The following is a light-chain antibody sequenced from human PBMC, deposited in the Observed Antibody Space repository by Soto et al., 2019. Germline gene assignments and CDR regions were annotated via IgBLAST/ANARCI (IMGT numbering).Light chain of an antibody. V-gene: IGKV3-20*01. CDR1: QSVNSSY. CDR2: GAS. J-gene: IGKJ3*01. Sequence: EIVLTQSPGTLSLSPGERATLSCRASQSVNSSYLGWYQQKPGQAPRLLIYGASTRATGIPDRFSGSGSGTDFTLTISRLEPEDFAVYYWQQYGSSIFTFGPGTKVDIK. CDR3: QQYGSSIFT.